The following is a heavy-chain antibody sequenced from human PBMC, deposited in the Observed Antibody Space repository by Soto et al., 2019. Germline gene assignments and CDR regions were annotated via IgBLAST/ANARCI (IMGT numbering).Heavy chain of an antibody. CDR3: AKIRAVAGSAMDY. V-gene: IGHV3-23*01. CDR1: GFTFSRYA. D-gene: IGHD6-19*01. J-gene: IGHJ4*02. Sequence: PGGSLRLSCAASGFTFSRYAMTWVRQAPGKGLEWVSGIVGSDGSTHYADSVKGRFTISRDNSNNTLYLQMNSLRAEDTAVYYCAKIRAVAGSAMDYWGQGTLVTVSS. CDR2: IVGSDGST.